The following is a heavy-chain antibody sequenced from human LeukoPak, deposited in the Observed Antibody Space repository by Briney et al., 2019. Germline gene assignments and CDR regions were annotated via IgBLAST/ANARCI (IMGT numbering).Heavy chain of an antibody. Sequence: ASVKVSCKASGYTFTGYYMHWVRQAPGQGLEWMGWINPNSGGTNYAQKFQGRVTMTRDTSISTAYMGLSRLRSDDTAVYYCARAAEGYYYESSGYPPDYWGQGTLVTVSS. D-gene: IGHD3-22*01. CDR2: INPNSGGT. CDR1: GYTFTGYY. J-gene: IGHJ4*02. V-gene: IGHV1-2*02. CDR3: ARAAEGYYYESSGYPPDY.